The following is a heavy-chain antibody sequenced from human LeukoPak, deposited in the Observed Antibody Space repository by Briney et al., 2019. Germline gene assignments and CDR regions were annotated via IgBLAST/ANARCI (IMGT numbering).Heavy chain of an antibody. Sequence: ASVKVSCKASGYTFTSYDINWVRQATGQGLEWMGWMNPNSGNTGYAQKFQGRVTMTRNTSISTAYMELSSLRSEDTAVYYCARVPQRITMIVVVISQQYYFDYWGQGTLVTVSS. D-gene: IGHD3-22*01. J-gene: IGHJ4*02. V-gene: IGHV1-8*01. CDR2: MNPNSGNT. CDR3: ARVPQRITMIVVVISQQYYFDY. CDR1: GYTFTSYD.